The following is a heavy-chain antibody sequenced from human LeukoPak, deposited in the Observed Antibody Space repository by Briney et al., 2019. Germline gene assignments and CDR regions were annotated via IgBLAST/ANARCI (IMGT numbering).Heavy chain of an antibody. V-gene: IGHV3-21*01. J-gene: IGHJ6*02. Sequence: GGSLRLSCAASGFTFSSYSMNWVRQAPGKGLEWVSSVSSSSSYIYYADSVKGRFTISRDNAKNSLYLQMNSLRAEDTAVYYCASARSAVASAYHYYYGMDVWGQGTTVTVSS. CDR3: ASARSAVASAYHYYYGMDV. CDR1: GFTFSSYS. CDR2: VSSSSSYI. D-gene: IGHD6-19*01.